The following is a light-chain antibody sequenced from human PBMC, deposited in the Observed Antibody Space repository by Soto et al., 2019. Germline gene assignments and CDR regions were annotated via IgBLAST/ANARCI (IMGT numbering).Light chain of an antibody. V-gene: IGKV3-20*01. CDR2: GAS. J-gene: IGKJ5*01. CDR3: QQYNGPPTT. Sequence: EIVLTQSPGTLSLSPGGRATLSCRASQSVSSAYVAWYQKKPGQAPRLLIYGASRRATGFPARFSGSGSGTDFTLTITSLQPEDSAVYFCQQYNGPPTTFGQGTRLEIK. CDR1: QSVSSAY.